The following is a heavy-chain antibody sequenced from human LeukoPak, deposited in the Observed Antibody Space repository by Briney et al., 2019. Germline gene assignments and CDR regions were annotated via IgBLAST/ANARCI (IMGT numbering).Heavy chain of an antibody. CDR2: ISAYNGNT. V-gene: IGHV1-18*04. CDR1: GYTFTSYY. Sequence: GASVKVSCKASGYTFTSYYMHWVRQAPGQGLEWMGWISAYNGNTNYAQKLQGRVTMTTDTSTSTAYMELRSLRSDDTAVYYCVLIAPIDYWGQGTLVTVSS. D-gene: IGHD2/OR15-2a*01. J-gene: IGHJ4*02. CDR3: VLIAPIDY.